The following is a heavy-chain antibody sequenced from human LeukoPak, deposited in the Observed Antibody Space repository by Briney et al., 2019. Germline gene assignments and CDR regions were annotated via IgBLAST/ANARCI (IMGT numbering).Heavy chain of an antibody. Sequence: GGSLRLSCAASGFTFSSYAMSWVRQAPGKGLEWVSAISGSGGSTYYADSVKGRFTISRDNSKNTLYLQMNSLRAEDAAVYYCAKDLSSSPVPRFDPWGQGTLVTVSS. CDR2: ISGSGGST. CDR1: GFTFSSYA. D-gene: IGHD2/OR15-2a*01. J-gene: IGHJ5*02. V-gene: IGHV3-23*01. CDR3: AKDLSSSPVPRFDP.